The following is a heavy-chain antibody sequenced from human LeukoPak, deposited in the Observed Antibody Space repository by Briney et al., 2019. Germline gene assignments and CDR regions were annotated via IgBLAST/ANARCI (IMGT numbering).Heavy chain of an antibody. CDR1: GYTFTSYG. CDR2: INPNSGGT. D-gene: IGHD5-18*01. CDR3: ARGGIQLWLPGYDY. V-gene: IGHV1-2*04. Sequence: ASVKVSCKASGYTFTSYGISWVRQAPGQGLEWMGWINPNSGGTNYAQKFQGWVTMTRDTSISTAYMELSRLRSDDTAVYYCARGGIQLWLPGYDYWGQGTLVTVSS. J-gene: IGHJ4*02.